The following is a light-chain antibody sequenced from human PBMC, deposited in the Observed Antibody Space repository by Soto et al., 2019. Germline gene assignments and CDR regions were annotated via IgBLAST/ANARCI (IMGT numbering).Light chain of an antibody. CDR3: QQYNSYSRT. CDR2: KAS. CDR1: QSISSW. Sequence: DIQMTQSPSTLSAYVGDRVTITCRASQSISSWLAWYQQKPGKAPKLLIYKASNLESGVPSRFSGIGSGTEFTLTISSLQPDDFATYYCQQYNSYSRTFGQGTKV. J-gene: IGKJ1*01. V-gene: IGKV1-5*03.